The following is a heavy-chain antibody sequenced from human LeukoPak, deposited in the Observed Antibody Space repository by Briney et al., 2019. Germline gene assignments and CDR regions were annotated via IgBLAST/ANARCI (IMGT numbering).Heavy chain of an antibody. CDR1: GWSFNDYY. Sequence: SETLSLTCAVNGWSFNDYYWNWIRQPPGKGLEWIGEINARGDTNFHPSLKSRVTISVDTSKTQFSLKLSSVTAADTAVYYCAGDLGAINLYYFDYWGQGTLVTVSS. CDR3: AGDLGAINLYYFDY. J-gene: IGHJ4*02. V-gene: IGHV4-34*01. D-gene: IGHD1-26*01. CDR2: INARGDT.